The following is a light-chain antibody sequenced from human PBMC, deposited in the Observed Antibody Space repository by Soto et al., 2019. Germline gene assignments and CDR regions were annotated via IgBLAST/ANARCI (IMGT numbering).Light chain of an antibody. CDR3: ISYTSDDVRYV. J-gene: IGLJ1*01. CDR2: EVS. CDR1: NSDVGIYDF. Sequence: QSALTQPASVSGTPGQSITISCTGSNSDVGIYDFVSWYQHHPGRAPKLIVSEVSHRPSGVSNRFSGSKSGNTASLTISGLQFEDEADYYCISYTSDDVRYVFGTGTKHTVL. V-gene: IGLV2-14*01.